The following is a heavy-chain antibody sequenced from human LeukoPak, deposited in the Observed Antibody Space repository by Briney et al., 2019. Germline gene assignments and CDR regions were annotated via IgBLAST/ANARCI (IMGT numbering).Heavy chain of an antibody. V-gene: IGHV3-23*01. Sequence: GGSLRLSCAASGFTFSTVAMTWVRQGPGKGLEWVSSIDGSGAGTYYADSVKGRFTISRDNAKNSLYLQMDSLRAEDTAVYYCVGADYDILTGYYIDYWGQGTLVTVSS. CDR2: IDGSGAGT. CDR3: VGADYDILTGYYIDY. CDR1: GFTFSTVA. D-gene: IGHD3-9*01. J-gene: IGHJ4*02.